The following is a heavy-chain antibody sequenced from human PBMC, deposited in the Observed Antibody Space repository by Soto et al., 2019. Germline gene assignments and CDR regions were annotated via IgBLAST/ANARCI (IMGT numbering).Heavy chain of an antibody. D-gene: IGHD3-3*01. CDR1: GRSISSVCYY. V-gene: IGHV4-31*11. CDR3: ARPNDYWNGYGPFDY. Sequence: SETLSLTCAVSGRSISSVCYYWSWVRQHPGKGLEWIGSISYTGNTYYNPSLENRLSISLDTSENRFYLRLNSVTAADTAIYYCARPNDYWNGYGPFDYWGQGSLVTVS. J-gene: IGHJ4*02. CDR2: ISYTGNT.